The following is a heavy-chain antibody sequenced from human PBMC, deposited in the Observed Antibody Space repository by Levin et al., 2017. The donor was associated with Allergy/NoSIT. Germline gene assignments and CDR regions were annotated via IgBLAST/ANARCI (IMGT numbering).Heavy chain of an antibody. J-gene: IGHJ4*02. D-gene: IGHD3-9*01. CDR3: ARQCYDILTGYYNFDY. V-gene: IGHV4-39*01. CDR2: IYNSGST. CDR1: GGSISSSISY. Sequence: AGGSLRLSCTVSGGSISSSISYWGWIRQAPGKGLEWIGSIYNSGSTYYNPSLKSRVTTSVDTSKNQFSLKLSSVTAADTAVYYCARQCYDILTGYYNFDYWGQGNLVTVSS.